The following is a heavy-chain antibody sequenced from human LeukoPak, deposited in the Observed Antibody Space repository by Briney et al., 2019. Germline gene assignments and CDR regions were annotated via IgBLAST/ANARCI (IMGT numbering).Heavy chain of an antibody. J-gene: IGHJ5*02. D-gene: IGHD1-1*01. CDR3: ARVQTGTTNWFDP. CDR1: GFTFSRYW. Sequence: GGSLRLSCAASGFTFSRYWMSWVRQAPGKGLEWVANIDQDGSGKYYVDSVEGRFTISRDNAKNSLYLQMNSLRAEDTAVYYCARVQTGTTNWFDPWGLGTLVTVSS. CDR2: IDQDGSGK. V-gene: IGHV3-7*04.